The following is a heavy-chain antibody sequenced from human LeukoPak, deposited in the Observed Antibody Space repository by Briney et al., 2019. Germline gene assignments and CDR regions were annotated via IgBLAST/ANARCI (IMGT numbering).Heavy chain of an antibody. CDR2: IIPIFGTA. J-gene: IGHJ6*02. Sequence: SVKVSCKASGGTFSSYAISWVRQAPGQGLEWMGGIIPIFGTADYAQKFQGRVTITADESTSTAYMELSSLRSEDTAVYYCARGVSPSRITMIVAAYYYYGMDVWGQGTTVTVSS. CDR3: ARGVSPSRITMIVAAYYYYGMDV. CDR1: GGTFSSYA. D-gene: IGHD3-22*01. V-gene: IGHV1-69*13.